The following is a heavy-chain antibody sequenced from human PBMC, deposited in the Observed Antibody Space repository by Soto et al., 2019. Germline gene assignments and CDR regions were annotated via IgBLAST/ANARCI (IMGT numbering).Heavy chain of an antibody. Sequence: PGASLRLSCAASGFAFSTYSMTWVRQAPGKGLEWVSYISSDMSSINYADSVRGRFTISRDNAKNTVYLQMNSLRAEDTAVYYCARGARNYYYFDYWGQGTLVTVSS. CDR3: ARGARNYYYFDY. V-gene: IGHV3-48*04. J-gene: IGHJ4*02. CDR2: ISSDMSSI. D-gene: IGHD3-10*01. CDR1: GFAFSTYS.